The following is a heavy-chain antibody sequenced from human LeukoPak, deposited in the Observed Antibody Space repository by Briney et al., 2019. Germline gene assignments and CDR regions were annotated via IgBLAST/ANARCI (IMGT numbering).Heavy chain of an antibody. J-gene: IGHJ6*03. Sequence: KPSETLSLTCAVYGCSFSGYCWSWIRQPPGKGLEWIGGISRSGSTNDNPSLVSRVTISVDTTKNKFPLKLISVLAADTAVYYYWRGRSIKQQLPGGREVGGKGTTVSVSS. D-gene: IGHD3-16*01. CDR3: WRGRSIKQQLPGGREV. CDR2: ISRSGST. CDR1: GCSFSGYC. V-gene: IGHV4-34*01.